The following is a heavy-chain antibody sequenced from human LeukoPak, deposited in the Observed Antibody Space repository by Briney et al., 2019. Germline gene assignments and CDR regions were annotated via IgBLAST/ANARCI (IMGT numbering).Heavy chain of an antibody. CDR1: GHTLTELP. V-gene: IGHV1-24*01. J-gene: IGHJ5*02. CDR2: LDPEDGET. Sequence: ASVKVSFKVSGHTLTELPMHWVRQAPGKGLEWVGGLDPEDGETVYAQKFQGRVAMTEDTATDTAYMELSSLRSEDTAVYYCTTDPTDMRGFDPWGQGTLVTVSS. CDR3: TTDPTDMRGFDP.